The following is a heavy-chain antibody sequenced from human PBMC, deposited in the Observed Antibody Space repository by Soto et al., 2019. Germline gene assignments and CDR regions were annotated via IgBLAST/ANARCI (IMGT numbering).Heavy chain of an antibody. CDR1: GGTFSSYA. CDR3: ASSAWMVVITFPCGMVV. CDR2: IIPIFGTA. J-gene: IGHJ6*02. Sequence: SVKVSCKASGGTFSSYAISWVRQAPGQGLEWMGGIIPIFGTANYAQKFQGRVTITADESTSTAYMELSSLRSEDTAVYYCASSAWMVVITFPCGMVVWGQGTTVT. D-gene: IGHD3-22*01. V-gene: IGHV1-69*13.